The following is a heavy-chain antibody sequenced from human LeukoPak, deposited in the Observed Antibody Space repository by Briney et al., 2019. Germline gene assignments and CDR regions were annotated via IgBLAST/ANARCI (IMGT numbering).Heavy chain of an antibody. V-gene: IGHV3-30*18. CDR2: ISYDGSNK. CDR1: GFTFSSYG. D-gene: IGHD2-15*01. J-gene: IGHJ4*02. CDR3: AKDFGHCSGGSCYPILY. Sequence: GRSLRLSCAASGFTFSSYGMHWVRQAPGKGLEWVAVISYDGSNKYYADSVKGRFTISRDNSKNTLYLQMNSLRAEDTAVYYCAKDFGHCSGGSCYPILYWGQGTLVTVSS.